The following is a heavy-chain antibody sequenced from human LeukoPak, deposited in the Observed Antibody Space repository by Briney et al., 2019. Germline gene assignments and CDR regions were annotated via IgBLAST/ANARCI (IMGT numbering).Heavy chain of an antibody. CDR3: AKAFYDYVWGSYRHPYYFDY. CDR2: ISGSGGST. J-gene: IGHJ4*02. D-gene: IGHD3-16*02. CDR1: GFTFDSYA. Sequence: GGSLRLSCAASGFTFDSYAMSWVRQAPGKGLEWVSAISGSGGSTYYADSVKGRFTISRDNSKNTLYLQMNSLRAEDTAVYYCAKAFYDYVWGSYRHPYYFDYWGQGTLVTVSS. V-gene: IGHV3-23*01.